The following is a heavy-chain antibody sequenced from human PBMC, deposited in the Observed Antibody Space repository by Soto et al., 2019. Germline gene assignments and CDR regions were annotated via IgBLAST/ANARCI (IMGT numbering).Heavy chain of an antibody. D-gene: IGHD6-6*01. CDR1: GGSFSDYY. Sequence: QVQLQQWGAGLLKPSETLSLTCAVYGGSFSDYYWSWVRQPPGKGLEWIGQINHSGSTNYNPTLXRXAXXSVDTCKNQFSLRLSSVPAADTAVYYCARTSRSDSWGQGTLVTVSS. CDR2: INHSGST. J-gene: IGHJ4*02. V-gene: IGHV4-34*01. CDR3: ARTSRSDS.